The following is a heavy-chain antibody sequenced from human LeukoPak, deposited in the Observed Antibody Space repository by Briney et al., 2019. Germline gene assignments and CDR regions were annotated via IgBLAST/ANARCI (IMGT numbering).Heavy chain of an antibody. Sequence: ASVKVSCKASGYTFTSYGISWVRQAPGQGLEWMGWISAYNGNTNYAQKLQGRVTMTTDTSTSTAYMELRSLRSDDTAVYYCASPRYDSSGYYSDYWGQGTLVTVSS. D-gene: IGHD3-22*01. CDR3: ASPRYDSSGYYSDY. V-gene: IGHV1-18*01. J-gene: IGHJ4*02. CDR1: GYTFTSYG. CDR2: ISAYNGNT.